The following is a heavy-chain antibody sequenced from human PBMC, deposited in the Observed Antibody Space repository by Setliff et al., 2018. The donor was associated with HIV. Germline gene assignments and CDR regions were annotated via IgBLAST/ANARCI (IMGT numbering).Heavy chain of an antibody. D-gene: IGHD3-10*01. J-gene: IGHJ3*02. CDR1: GFTFSSSW. V-gene: IGHV3-7*04. Sequence: QTGGSLRLSCAASGFTFSSSWMTWVRQAPGRGLEYVAGMNRDGREKLYADSVKGRFSISRDNAKNSLYLQMSSLRTEDTAVYFCARDPAFGAFDIWGQGTMVTVSS. CDR3: ARDPAFGAFDI. CDR2: MNRDGREK.